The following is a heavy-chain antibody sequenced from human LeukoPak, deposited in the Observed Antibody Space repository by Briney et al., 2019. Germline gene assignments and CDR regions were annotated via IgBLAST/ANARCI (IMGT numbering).Heavy chain of an antibody. CDR3: ARDWWGPDRTPAANWFDP. V-gene: IGHV1-2*06. CDR2: IYPNSGGS. Sequence: ASVKVSCKASGYTFTAYYIHWVRQAPGQGLEWMGRIYPNSGGSNYAQRFQGRVTMTWDTSIATVYMQLSRLTSDDTAVYYCARDWWGPDRTPAANWFDPWGQGTLVTVSS. J-gene: IGHJ5*02. CDR1: GYTFTAYY. D-gene: IGHD2-21*02.